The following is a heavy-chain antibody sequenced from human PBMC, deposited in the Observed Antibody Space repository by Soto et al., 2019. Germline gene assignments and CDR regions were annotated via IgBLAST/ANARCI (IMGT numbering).Heavy chain of an antibody. D-gene: IGHD5-12*01. CDR1: GYTFTSYG. V-gene: IGHV1-18*01. CDR3: AREEREYSAYDSDY. J-gene: IGHJ4*02. Sequence: ASVKVSCKASGYTFTSYGISWVRQAPGQGLEWMGWISAYNGNTNYAQKLQGRVTMTTDTSTGTAYMELRSLRSNDTAVYYCAREEREYSAYDSDYWGQGTLVTLSS. CDR2: ISAYNGNT.